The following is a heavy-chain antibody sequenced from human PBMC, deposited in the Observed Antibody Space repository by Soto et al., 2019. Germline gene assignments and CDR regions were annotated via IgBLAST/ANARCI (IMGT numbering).Heavy chain of an antibody. Sequence: QVQLVQSGGEVKKPEASVKVSCKASGYIFNSFGISWVRQAPGQGLEWMGWISAYTGNTKYAQNFQGRVTMTTDTSTSTAYMELRSLRSDDTAVYYCARRWTTGEIDYWGQGTLVTVSS. D-gene: IGHD4-17*01. CDR3: ARRWTTGEIDY. J-gene: IGHJ4*02. CDR1: GYIFNSFG. CDR2: ISAYTGNT. V-gene: IGHV1-18*01.